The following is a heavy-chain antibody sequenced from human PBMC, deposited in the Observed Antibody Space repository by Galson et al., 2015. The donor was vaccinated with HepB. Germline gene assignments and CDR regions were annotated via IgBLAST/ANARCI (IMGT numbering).Heavy chain of an antibody. CDR2: ISAYNGDT. D-gene: IGHD3-9*01. CDR1: GYSFSSYG. Sequence: SVKVSCKASGYSFSSYGISWVRQAPGQGLEWMGRISAYNGDTNYTQKFQGRVTMNTDTSTNTAYLELRSLRSDDTAMYYCARALDIVTGYYTGHGLVGMDVWGQGTTVTVSS. J-gene: IGHJ6*02. CDR3: ARALDIVTGYYTGHGLVGMDV. V-gene: IGHV1-18*01.